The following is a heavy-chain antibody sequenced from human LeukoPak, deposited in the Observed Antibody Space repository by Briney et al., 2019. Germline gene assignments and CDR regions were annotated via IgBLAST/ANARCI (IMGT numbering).Heavy chain of an antibody. CDR1: GGTFSSYA. V-gene: IGHV1-69*05. CDR3: ASVGYCSGGSCYGLAFDI. J-gene: IGHJ3*02. CDR2: IIPIFGTA. Sequence: PVKVSCKASGGTFSSYAISWVRQAPGQGLEWMGGIIPIFGTANYAQKFQGRVTITTDESTSTAYMELSSLRSEDTAVYYCASVGYCSGGSCYGLAFDIWGQGTMVTVSS. D-gene: IGHD2-15*01.